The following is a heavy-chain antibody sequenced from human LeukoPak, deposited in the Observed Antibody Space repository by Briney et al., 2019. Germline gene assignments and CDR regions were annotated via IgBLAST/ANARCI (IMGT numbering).Heavy chain of an antibody. D-gene: IGHD3-22*01. CDR1: GFTFSSYG. CDR3: ARANDYDSSGYYYAHAFDI. J-gene: IGHJ3*02. CDR2: IWYNGSNK. Sequence: PGRSLRLSCAASGFTFSSYGMHWVRQAPGKGLEWVAVIWYNGSNKYYADSVKGRFTISRDNSKNTLYLQMNSLRAEDTAVYYCARANDYDSSGYYYAHAFDIWGQGTMVTVSS. V-gene: IGHV3-33*01.